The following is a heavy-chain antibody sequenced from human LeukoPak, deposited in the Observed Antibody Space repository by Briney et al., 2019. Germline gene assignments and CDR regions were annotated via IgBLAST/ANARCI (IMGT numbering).Heavy chain of an antibody. CDR3: ARGGSGYCSSTSCPAIYYYYGMDV. V-gene: IGHV4-34*01. Sequence: SETLSLTCAVYGGSFSGYYWSWIRQPPGKGLEWIGEINHSGSTNYNTSLKSRVTISVDTSKNQFSLKLSSVTAADTAVYYCARGGSGYCSSTSCPAIYYYYGMDVWGQGTTVTVSS. CDR1: GGSFSGYY. J-gene: IGHJ6*02. CDR2: INHSGST. D-gene: IGHD2-2*01.